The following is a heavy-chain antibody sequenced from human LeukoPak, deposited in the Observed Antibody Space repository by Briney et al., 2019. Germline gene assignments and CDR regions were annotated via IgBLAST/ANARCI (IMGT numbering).Heavy chain of an antibody. Sequence: PSETLSLTCAVYGGSFSGYYWSWIRQPPGKGLEWIGEINHSGSTNYNPSLKSRVTISVDTSKNQFSLKLSSVTAADTAVYYCARGQSGAYSSSWYGNGFYFDYWGQGTLVTVSS. CDR3: ARGQSGAYSSSWYGNGFYFDY. V-gene: IGHV4-34*01. CDR1: GGSFSGYY. D-gene: IGHD6-13*01. J-gene: IGHJ4*02. CDR2: INHSGST.